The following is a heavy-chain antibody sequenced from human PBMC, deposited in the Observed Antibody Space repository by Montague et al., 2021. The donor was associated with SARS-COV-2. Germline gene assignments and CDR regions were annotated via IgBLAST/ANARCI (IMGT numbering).Heavy chain of an antibody. J-gene: IGHJ5*01. Sequence: SETLSLTCTVSGASISSGSYFWAWIRQPPGKGLEWIGGMSHSGTSYYNLSLNTRATISLDTSRNQFSLRLTSVTAADTASYFCARRGVLDFYVGAVYKYIWRFASWAKGTL. D-gene: IGHD2/OR15-2a*01. V-gene: IGHV4-39*01. CDR3: ARRGVLDFYVGAVYKYIWRFAS. CDR1: GASISSGSYF. CDR2: MSHSGTS.